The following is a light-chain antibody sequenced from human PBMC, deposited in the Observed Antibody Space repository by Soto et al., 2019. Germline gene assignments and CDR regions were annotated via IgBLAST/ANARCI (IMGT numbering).Light chain of an antibody. J-gene: IGKJ4*01. CDR2: AAS. Sequence: DIQMTQSPSSLSASVGDRVTITCRASQSISSYLNWYQQKPGKAPKLLIYAASSLQSGVPSRLSGSGSGTDFTLTISSLQRGDFANYYCQQSYSTLVGGGTKVEIK. CDR1: QSISSY. V-gene: IGKV1-39*01. CDR3: QQSYSTL.